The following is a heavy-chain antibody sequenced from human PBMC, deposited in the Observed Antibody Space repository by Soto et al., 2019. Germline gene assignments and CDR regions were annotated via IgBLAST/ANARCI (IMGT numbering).Heavy chain of an antibody. CDR2: IRSEAYGGTT. Sequence: SLRLSCTGSGFNFGNYALSWVRQAPGKGPELVGFIRSEAYGGTTDYAASVKGRFIISRDDSKSIAYLEINSLQTDDTAVYYCTRYYYESSGYYVYWGQGTLVTVSS. CDR3: TRYYYESSGYYVY. J-gene: IGHJ4*02. CDR1: GFNFGNYA. V-gene: IGHV3-49*04. D-gene: IGHD3-22*01.